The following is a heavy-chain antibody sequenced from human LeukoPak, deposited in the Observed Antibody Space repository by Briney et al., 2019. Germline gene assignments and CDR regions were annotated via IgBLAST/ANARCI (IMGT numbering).Heavy chain of an antibody. V-gene: IGHV1-18*01. CDR3: ARGDSGGLYSYNFDY. CDR1: GYTFTSYG. J-gene: IGHJ4*02. Sequence: ASVKVSCKASGYTFTSYGLSWVRQAPGQGLEWMGWISAYNGNTNYPQKLQGRVTMTTDTSTSTAYMELRSLTSDDTAVYYCARGDSGGLYSYNFDYWGQGTLVTVSS. D-gene: IGHD3-22*01. CDR2: ISAYNGNT.